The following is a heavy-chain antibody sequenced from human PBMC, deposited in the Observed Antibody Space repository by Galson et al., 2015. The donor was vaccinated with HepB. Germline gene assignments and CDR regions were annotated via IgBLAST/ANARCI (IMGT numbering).Heavy chain of an antibody. J-gene: IGHJ4*02. Sequence: SVKVSCKASGSTFTDYYMHWVRQAPGQGLEWMGWINPKSGGTNYAQKFQGRVTMTRDASISTAYMELSRLRSDDTAVYYCARRISGGYPDYWGQGTLVTVSS. V-gene: IGHV1-2*02. CDR3: ARRISGGYPDY. D-gene: IGHD1-20*01. CDR1: GSTFTDYY. CDR2: INPKSGGT.